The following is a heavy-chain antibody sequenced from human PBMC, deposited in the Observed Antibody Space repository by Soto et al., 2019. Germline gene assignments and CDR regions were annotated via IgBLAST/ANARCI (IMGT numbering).Heavy chain of an antibody. CDR1: GYTMTEVL. V-gene: IGHV1-24*01. D-gene: IGHD3-16*02. J-gene: IGHJ4*02. CDR2: FDPEDGET. CDR3: ATVAMIRFGGVISQGGFDY. Sequence: NVYCKISGYTMTEVLMHWGRHDNGKGLEWMGGFDPEDGETIYAQKFQGRVTMTEDTSTDTAYMELSSLRSEDTAVYYCATVAMIRFGGVISQGGFDYWGQGTLVTGSS.